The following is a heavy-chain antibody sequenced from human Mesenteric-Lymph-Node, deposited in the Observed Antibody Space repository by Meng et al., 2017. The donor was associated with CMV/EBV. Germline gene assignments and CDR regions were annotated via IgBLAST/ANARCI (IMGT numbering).Heavy chain of an antibody. CDR2: INAGNGDT. Sequence: QVQLVQSGAEVTAPGASVKVFCKASGYTFTNYAIHWVRQAPGQKFEWMGWINAGNGDTRYSQKLQGRVTFTMDTSVSTAYMYLSTRQSEATALYYCARHLYGPGEAMKFHYWGQGTLVTVSS. V-gene: IGHV1-3*01. CDR1: GYTFTNYA. J-gene: IGHJ4*02. CDR3: ARHLYGPGEAMKFHY. D-gene: IGHD2-8*01.